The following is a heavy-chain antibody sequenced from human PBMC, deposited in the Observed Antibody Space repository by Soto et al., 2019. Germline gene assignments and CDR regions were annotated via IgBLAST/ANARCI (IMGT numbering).Heavy chain of an antibody. J-gene: IGHJ4*02. CDR2: IYYSGST. CDR1: GGSVSSGSYY. CDR3: ARVEEDDYGDLHYFDY. Sequence: TLSLTCTVSGGSVSSGSYYWSWIRQPPGKGLEWIGYIYYSGSTNYNPSLKSRVTISVDTSKNQFSLKLSSVTAADTAVYYCARVEEDDYGDLHYFDYWGQGTLVTVSS. D-gene: IGHD4-17*01. V-gene: IGHV4-61*01.